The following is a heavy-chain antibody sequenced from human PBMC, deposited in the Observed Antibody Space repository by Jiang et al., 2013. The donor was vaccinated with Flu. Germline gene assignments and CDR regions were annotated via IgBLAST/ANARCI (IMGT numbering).Heavy chain of an antibody. CDR1: GGSFSGYY. V-gene: IGHV4-34*01. J-gene: IGHJ4*02. CDR3: ARGPRYYYDSSGKAPFDY. Sequence: VLLKPSETLSLTCAVYGGSFSGYYWSWIRQPPGKGLEWIGEINHSGSTNYNPSLKSRVTISVDTSKNQFSLKLSSVTAADTAVYYCARGPRYYYDSSGKAPFDYWGQGTLVTVSS. D-gene: IGHD3-22*01. CDR2: INHSGST.